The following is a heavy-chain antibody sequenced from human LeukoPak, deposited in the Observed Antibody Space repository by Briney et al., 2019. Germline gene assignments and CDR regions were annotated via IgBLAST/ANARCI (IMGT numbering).Heavy chain of an antibody. Sequence: SETLSLTCSVSGGSISSHYWSWIRQPPGKALEWIGYIYYSGTTNYNPSLKSRVTISLGTSKNQFSLKLSSVTAADTAVYYCARSNMYTSSWYDYFDDWGQGTLVTVSS. CDR3: ARSNMYTSSWYDYFDD. V-gene: IGHV4-59*11. D-gene: IGHD6-13*01. CDR2: IYYSGTT. CDR1: GGSISSHY. J-gene: IGHJ4*02.